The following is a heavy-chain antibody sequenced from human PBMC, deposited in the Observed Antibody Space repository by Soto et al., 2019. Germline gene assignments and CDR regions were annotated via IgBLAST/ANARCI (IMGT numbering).Heavy chain of an antibody. CDR2: IKRDGSQM. J-gene: IGHJ3*01. CDR3: AIEVSPGSTSLYLAAFDV. Sequence: PGGSPTLSRAASESTFSHYWMTWVREAPGKSLEWVDNIKRDGSQMSYLDDVRGRFTISRDNAKNSLYLQTNNLRAEDTALHYCAIEVSPGSTSLYLAAFDVWRQGTTVTVS. CDR1: ESTFSHYW. D-gene: IGHD3-10*01. V-gene: IGHV3-7*05.